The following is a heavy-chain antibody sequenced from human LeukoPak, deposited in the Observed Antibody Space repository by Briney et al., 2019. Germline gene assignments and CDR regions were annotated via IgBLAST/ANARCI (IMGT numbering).Heavy chain of an antibody. V-gene: IGHV4-61*05. J-gene: IGHJ5*02. CDR2: IYYSGST. D-gene: IGHD3-22*01. CDR3: ARGYSSGYYYGLYNWFDP. CDR1: GGSISSSSYY. Sequence: PSETLSLTCTVSGGSISSSSYYWGWIRQPPGKGLEWIGYIYYSGSTNYNPSLMSRVTISVDTSKNQFSLKLSSVTAADTAVYYCARGYSSGYYYGLYNWFDPWGQGTLVTVSS.